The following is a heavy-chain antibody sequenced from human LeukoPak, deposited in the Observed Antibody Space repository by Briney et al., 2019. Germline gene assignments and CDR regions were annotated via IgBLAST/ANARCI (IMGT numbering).Heavy chain of an antibody. D-gene: IGHD3-22*01. CDR2: INHSGST. J-gene: IGHJ4*02. CDR1: GGSFSGYY. V-gene: IGHV4-34*01. Sequence: SETLSLTCAVYGGSFSGYYWSWIRQPPGKGLEWIGEINHSGSTNYNPSLKSRVTISVDTSKNQFSLKLSSVTAADTAVYYCARRPWYYYDSSGLISEYYFDYWGQGTLVTVSS. CDR3: ARRPWYYYDSSGLISEYYFDY.